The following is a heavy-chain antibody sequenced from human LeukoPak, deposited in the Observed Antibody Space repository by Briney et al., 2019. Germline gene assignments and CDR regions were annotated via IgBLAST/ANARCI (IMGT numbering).Heavy chain of an antibody. CDR2: ISYRGST. CDR1: GFTFSSFP. D-gene: IGHD5-18*01. Sequence: GSLRLSCAGSGFTFSSFPMNWVRQASGKGLEWIGYISYRGSTNYNPSLKSRVTISFDTSKNQFSLTLSSVTAADTALYFCAGSRPGYGKVIYYFDYWGQGTLVTVSS. CDR3: AGSRPGYGKVIYYFDY. J-gene: IGHJ4*02. V-gene: IGHV4-59*01.